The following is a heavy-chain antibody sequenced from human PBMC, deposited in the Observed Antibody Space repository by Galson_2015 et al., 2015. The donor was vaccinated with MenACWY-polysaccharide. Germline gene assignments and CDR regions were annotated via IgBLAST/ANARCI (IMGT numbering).Heavy chain of an antibody. V-gene: IGHV3-30*04. D-gene: IGHD3-16*01. J-gene: IGHJ3*01. CDR3: ARDRHYGSGAFEL. CDR2: ISYDGNNR. Sequence: SLRLSCASSGFTFSNFAIHWVRQAPGKGLQWVAFISYDGNNREYSDSVKGRCSISRDNSKDTLVLEIHSLKAEDTAVYYCARDRHYGSGAFELWGQGTTVTVSS. CDR1: GFTFSNFA.